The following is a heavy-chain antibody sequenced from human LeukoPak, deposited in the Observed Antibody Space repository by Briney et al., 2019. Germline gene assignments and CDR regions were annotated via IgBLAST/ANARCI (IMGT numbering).Heavy chain of an antibody. CDR1: GGSISSYY. CDR2: IYYSGST. CDR3: ARVNYYGSGSYFVGALDAFDI. Sequence: SETLSLTCTVSGGSISSYYWSWIRQPPGKGLEWIGYIYYSGSTNYNPSLKSRATISVDTSKNQFSLKLSSVTAADTAVYYCARVNYYGSGSYFVGALDAFDIWGLGTMVTVSS. D-gene: IGHD3-10*01. J-gene: IGHJ3*02. V-gene: IGHV4-59*01.